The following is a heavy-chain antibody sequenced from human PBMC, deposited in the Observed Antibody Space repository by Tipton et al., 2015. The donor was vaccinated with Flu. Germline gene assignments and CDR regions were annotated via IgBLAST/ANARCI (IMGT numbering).Heavy chain of an antibody. CDR2: IYLRDSDT. V-gene: IGHV5-51*01. CDR1: GFSFTNYW. CDR3: ARLYYYDSSGYSEPTTPFDY. J-gene: IGHJ4*01. D-gene: IGHD3-22*01. Sequence: VQLVQSGAEVKKPGESLRISCKGSGFSFTNYWIAWVRQMPGKGLEWMGNIYLRDSDTRYSSSFQGKVTISADKSISTAYLQLSSLKASDTAMYYCARLYYYDSSGYSEPTTPFDYWGHGTLITVSS.